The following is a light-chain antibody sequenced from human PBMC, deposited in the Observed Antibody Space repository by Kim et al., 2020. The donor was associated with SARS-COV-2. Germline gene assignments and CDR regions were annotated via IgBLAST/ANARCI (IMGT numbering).Light chain of an antibody. J-gene: IGKJ1*01. CDR3: HQYAVSPWT. V-gene: IGKV3-20*01. CDR1: QSVSSNY. CDR2: GAS. Sequence: EIVLTQSPGNLSLSPGERATLSCRASQSVSSNYLAWNQQRPGQAPRLLIYGASIRATGIPDRFSGSGSGTDFTLTICRLEPEDFAVYFCHQYAVSPWTFGQGTKVDIK.